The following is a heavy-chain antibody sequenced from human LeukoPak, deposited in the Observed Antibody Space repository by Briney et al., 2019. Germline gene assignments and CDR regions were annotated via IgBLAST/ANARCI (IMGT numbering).Heavy chain of an antibody. CDR2: ISGSGGST. CDR1: GFTFSGYA. J-gene: IGHJ4*02. CDR3: AKGVGITMIVVAVDY. V-gene: IGHV3-23*01. Sequence: GGSLRLSCAASGFTFSGYAMSWVRQAPGKGLEWVSAISGSGGSTYYADSVKGRFTISRDNSKNTLYLQMNSLRAEDTAVYYCAKGVGITMIVVAVDYWGQGTLVTVSS. D-gene: IGHD3-22*01.